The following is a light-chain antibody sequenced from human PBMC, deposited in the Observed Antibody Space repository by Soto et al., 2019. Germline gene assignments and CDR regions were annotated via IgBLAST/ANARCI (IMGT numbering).Light chain of an antibody. J-gene: IGLJ1*01. Sequence: QSVLTQPPSASGTPGQRVTISCSGSSSKIGSNTVNWYQQFPGTAPKLLIYNDNQRPSGVPDRFSGSKSGTSASLAISGLQSEDEADYYCGAWDDSLSALFVFGAGTKVT. CDR2: NDN. CDR1: SSKIGSNT. V-gene: IGLV1-44*01. CDR3: GAWDDSLSALFV.